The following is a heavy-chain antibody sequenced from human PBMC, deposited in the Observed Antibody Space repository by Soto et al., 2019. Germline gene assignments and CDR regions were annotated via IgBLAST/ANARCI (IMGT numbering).Heavy chain of an antibody. D-gene: IGHD3-3*01. J-gene: IGHJ4*02. Sequence: PSETLSLTCVVYGGSFSGYYWSWIRQPPGKGLEWIGEINHSGSTNYNPSLKSRVTISVDTSKNQFSLKLSSVTATDTAVYYCARVPLYITIFGVVIIGYFDYWGQGTLVTVSS. CDR1: GGSFSGYY. CDR2: INHSGST. CDR3: ARVPLYITIFGVVIIGYFDY. V-gene: IGHV4-34*01.